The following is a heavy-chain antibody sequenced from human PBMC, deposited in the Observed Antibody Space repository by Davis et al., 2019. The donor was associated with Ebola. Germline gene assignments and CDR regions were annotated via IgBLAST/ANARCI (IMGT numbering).Heavy chain of an antibody. CDR2: MNPNSGNT. CDR1: GYTFTSYG. V-gene: IGHV1-8*02. D-gene: IGHD4-23*01. Sequence: ASVKVSCKASGYTFTSYGISWVRQATGQGLEWMGWMNPNSGNTGYAQKFQGRVTMTRNTSISTAYMELSRLRSDDTAVYYCARITLVGYYFDYWGQGTLVTVSS. CDR3: ARITLVGYYFDY. J-gene: IGHJ4*02.